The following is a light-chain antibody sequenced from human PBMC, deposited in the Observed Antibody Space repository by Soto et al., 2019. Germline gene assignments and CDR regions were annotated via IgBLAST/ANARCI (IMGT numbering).Light chain of an antibody. CDR3: QQSYSTPSIT. CDR2: AAS. V-gene: IGKV1-39*01. CDR1: QSISSY. J-gene: IGKJ5*01. Sequence: DIQITQKPSSLSASVGDRVTITCRASQSISSYLNWYQQKPGKAPKLLIYAASSLQSGVPSRFSGSGSGTDFTLTISSLQPEDFATYYCQQSYSTPSITFGQGTRLE.